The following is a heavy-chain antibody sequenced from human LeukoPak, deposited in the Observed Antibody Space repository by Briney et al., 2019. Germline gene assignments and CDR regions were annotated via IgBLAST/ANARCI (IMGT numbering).Heavy chain of an antibody. Sequence: GGSLRLSCAASGFTFSSYGMHWVRQAPGKGLEWVAFIRYDGSNKYYADSVKGRSTISRDNSKNTLYLQMNSLRAEDTAVYYCAKLGYCSSTSCYEVGYWGQGTLVTVSS. CDR1: GFTFSSYG. CDR3: AKLGYCSSTSCYEVGY. CDR2: IRYDGSNK. D-gene: IGHD2-2*01. V-gene: IGHV3-30*02. J-gene: IGHJ4*02.